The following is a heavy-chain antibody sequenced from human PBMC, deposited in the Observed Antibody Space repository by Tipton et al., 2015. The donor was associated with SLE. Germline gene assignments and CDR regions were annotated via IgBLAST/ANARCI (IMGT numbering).Heavy chain of an antibody. CDR2: IYDSGTT. D-gene: IGHD1-14*01. CDR3: ARGSVVSGNRFRSWFDP. J-gene: IGHJ5*02. V-gene: IGHV4-31*11. Sequence: TLSLTCAVSSFSISGSYWSWIRQSPGKGLEWIGYIYDSGTTYSNPSLKSRVIISVDTSKNQFSLELSSVTAADTALYYCARGSVVSGNRFRSWFDPWGQGTLVTVSS. CDR1: SFSISGSY.